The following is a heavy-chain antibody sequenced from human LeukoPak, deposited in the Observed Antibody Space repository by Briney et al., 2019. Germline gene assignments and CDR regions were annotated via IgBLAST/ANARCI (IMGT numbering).Heavy chain of an antibody. Sequence: GGSLTLSCAASGFTFSNAWMSWVRQAQGKGLEWVGRIKSKTAGGTTDYAAHVKGRLTIAKDDSKNTLYLQMNRLKTEDTAVYYCTTISMCSSTSCADLFDYWGQGNLVTVSS. CDR3: TTISMCSSTSCADLFDY. CDR1: GFTFSNAW. J-gene: IGHJ4*02. CDR2: IKSKTAGGTT. V-gene: IGHV3-15*01. D-gene: IGHD2-2*01.